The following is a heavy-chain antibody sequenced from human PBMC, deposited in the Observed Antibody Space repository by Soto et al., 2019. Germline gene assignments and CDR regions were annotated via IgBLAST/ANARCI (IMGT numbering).Heavy chain of an antibody. CDR1: GGTFSSYA. Sequence: EASVKVSCKASGGTFSSYAISWVRQAPGQGLEWMGGIIPIFGTANYAQKFQGRVTITADESTSTAYMELSSLRSEDTAVYYCATSYGDYDFDYWGQGTLVTVSS. J-gene: IGHJ4*02. CDR2: IIPIFGTA. CDR3: ATSYGDYDFDY. V-gene: IGHV1-69*13. D-gene: IGHD4-17*01.